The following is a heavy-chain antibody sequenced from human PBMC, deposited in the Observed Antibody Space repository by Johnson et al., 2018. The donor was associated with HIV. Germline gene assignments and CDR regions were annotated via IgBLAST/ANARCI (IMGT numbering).Heavy chain of an antibody. D-gene: IGHD1-7*01. CDR2: IKQDGREK. J-gene: IGHJ3*02. CDR3: ATDLVGNSGAFDI. V-gene: IGHV3-7*01. Sequence: VQLVESGGGVVRPGGSLRLSCAASGFTFSDYYMSWIRQAPGKGLEWVANIKQDGREKYYVDSVKGRFTISRDNAKNSLYLQMNSLRAEDTAVYYCATDLVGNSGAFDIWGQGTLVSVSS. CDR1: GFTFSDYY.